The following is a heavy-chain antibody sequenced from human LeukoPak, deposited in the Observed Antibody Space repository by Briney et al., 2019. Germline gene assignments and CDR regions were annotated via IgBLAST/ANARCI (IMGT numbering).Heavy chain of an antibody. CDR1: GYTFTSYG. Sequence: ASVKVSCKASGYTFTSYGISWVRQAPGQGLEWMGWISAYNGNTNYAQKLQGRVTMTTDTSTSTAYMELRSLRSDDTAVYYCARKYDSVWGSYRYRTGFDPWGQGTLVTVSS. V-gene: IGHV1-18*01. CDR3: ARKYDSVWGSYRYRTGFDP. CDR2: ISAYNGNT. D-gene: IGHD3-16*02. J-gene: IGHJ5*02.